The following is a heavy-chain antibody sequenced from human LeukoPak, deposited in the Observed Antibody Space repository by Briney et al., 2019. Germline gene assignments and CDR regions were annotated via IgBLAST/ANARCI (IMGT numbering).Heavy chain of an antibody. D-gene: IGHD1-26*01. CDR3: ARDRMGATSLYGY. V-gene: IGHV1-46*01. CDR2: INPSGGST. Sequence: ASVKVSCKASGYTFTGYYMHWVRQAPGQGLEWMGIINPSGGSTSYAQKFQGRVTMTRDMSTSTVYMELSSLRSEDTAVYYCARDRMGATSLYGYWGQGTLVTVSS. J-gene: IGHJ4*02. CDR1: GYTFTGYY.